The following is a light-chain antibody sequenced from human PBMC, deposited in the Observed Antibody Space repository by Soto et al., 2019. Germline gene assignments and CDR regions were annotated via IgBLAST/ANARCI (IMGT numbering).Light chain of an antibody. CDR1: SGDVGAYDY. CDR3: CSYLGTYIWV. V-gene: IGLV2-11*01. Sequence: QSALAQPRSVSGSPGQSVTISCTGTSGDVGAYDYVSWYQQHPGKAPTLIIHDVSERPSGVPDRFSGSKSGNTASLTISGLQAEDEADYYCCSYLGTYIWVFGGGTKVTVL. CDR2: DVS. J-gene: IGLJ3*02.